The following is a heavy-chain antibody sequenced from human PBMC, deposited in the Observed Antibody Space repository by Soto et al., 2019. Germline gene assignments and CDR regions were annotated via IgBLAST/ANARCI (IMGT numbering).Heavy chain of an antibody. CDR3: AAGYDYVWGSYRPSDY. CDR2: IVVGSGNT. V-gene: IGHV1-58*01. J-gene: IGHJ4*02. CDR1: GFTFTSSA. Sequence: ASVKVSCKASGFTFTSSAVQWVRRARGQRLEWIGWIVVGSGNTNYAQKFQERVTITRDMSTSTAYMELSSLRSEDTAVYYCAAGYDYVWGSYRPSDYWGQGTLVTVSS. D-gene: IGHD3-16*02.